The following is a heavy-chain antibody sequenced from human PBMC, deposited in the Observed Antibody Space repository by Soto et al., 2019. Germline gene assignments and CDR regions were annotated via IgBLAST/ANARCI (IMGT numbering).Heavy chain of an antibody. V-gene: IGHV4-59*01. CDR2: IYYSGST. J-gene: IGHJ4*02. Sequence: SETLSLTCTVSGGSISSYYWSWFRQPPGKGLEWIGYIYYSGSTNYNPSLKSRVTISVDTSKNQFSLKLSSVTAADTAVYYCARRYGPSLDYWGQGTLVTVSS. CDR3: ARRYGPSLDY. D-gene: IGHD4-17*01. CDR1: GGSISSYY.